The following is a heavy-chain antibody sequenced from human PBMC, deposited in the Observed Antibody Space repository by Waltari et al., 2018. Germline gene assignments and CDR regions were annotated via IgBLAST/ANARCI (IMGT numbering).Heavy chain of an antibody. CDR3: SRNFHDPQDV. Sequence: VQLVESGGGLIQPGGSVRLCCAGSGVTVINNYMTWVRQAPGKGLEWVSLVWSGGDTHYADSVKGRFTISRDNSKNTVYLQMHDLRAEDTAIYYCSRNFHDPQDVWGQGTTVIVS. J-gene: IGHJ6*02. D-gene: IGHD3-3*01. CDR2: VWSGGDT. V-gene: IGHV3-53*01. CDR1: GVTVINNY.